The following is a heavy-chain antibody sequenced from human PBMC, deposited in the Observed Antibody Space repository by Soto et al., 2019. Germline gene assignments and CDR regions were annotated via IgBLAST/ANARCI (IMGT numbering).Heavy chain of an antibody. J-gene: IGHJ4*02. CDR2: IYYSGST. V-gene: IGHV4-39*02. CDR3: AREGNLEWLYVY. D-gene: IGHD3-3*01. Sequence: SETLSLTCTVSGGSISSSSYYWGWIRQPPGKGLEWIGSIYYSGSTYYNPSLKSRVTISVDTSKNQFSLKLSSVTAADTAVYYCAREGNLEWLYVYWGQGTLVTVS. CDR1: GGSISSSSYY.